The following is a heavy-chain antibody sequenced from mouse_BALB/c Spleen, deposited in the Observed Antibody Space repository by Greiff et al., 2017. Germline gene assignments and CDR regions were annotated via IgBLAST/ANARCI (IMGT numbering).Heavy chain of an antibody. CDR3: ARAELITTVYWYFDV. CDR1: GFSLTGYG. D-gene: IGHD1-2*01. CDR2: IWGDGST. Sequence: VQVVESGPGLVAPSQSLSITCTVSGFSLTGYGVNWVRQPPGKGLEWLGMIWGDGSTDYNSALKSRLSISNDNSKSQVFLKMNSLQTDDTARYYCARAELITTVYWYFDVWGAGTTVTVSS. J-gene: IGHJ1*01. V-gene: IGHV2-6-7*01.